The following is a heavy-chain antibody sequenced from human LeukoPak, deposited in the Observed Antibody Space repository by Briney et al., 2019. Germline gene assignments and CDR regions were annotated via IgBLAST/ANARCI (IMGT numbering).Heavy chain of an antibody. Sequence: ASVKVSCKASGYTFTSYDINWVRQATGQGLEWMGWMNPNSGNTGYAQKLQGRVTMTTDTSTSTAYMELRSLRSDDTAVYYCARYIQGISYYYGSSRFDPWGQGTLVTVSS. CDR3: ARYIQGISYYYGSSRFDP. V-gene: IGHV1-8*01. CDR2: MNPNSGNT. D-gene: IGHD3-10*01. CDR1: GYTFTSYD. J-gene: IGHJ5*02.